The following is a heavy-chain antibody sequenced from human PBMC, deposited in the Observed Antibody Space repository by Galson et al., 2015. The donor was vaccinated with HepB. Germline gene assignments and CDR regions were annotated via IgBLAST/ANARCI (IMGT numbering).Heavy chain of an antibody. CDR3: ARVRNDGDLDDAFDI. J-gene: IGHJ3*02. CDR1: GFAFSSYA. D-gene: IGHD4-17*01. V-gene: IGHV3-48*03. Sequence: SLRLSCAASGFAFSSYAMNWVRQAPGKGLEWVSYISASGSTIYYADSVKGRFAMSRDNAKNSLYLQMNSLRAEDTAAYYCARVRNDGDLDDAFDIWGQGTMVTVSS. CDR2: ISASGSTI.